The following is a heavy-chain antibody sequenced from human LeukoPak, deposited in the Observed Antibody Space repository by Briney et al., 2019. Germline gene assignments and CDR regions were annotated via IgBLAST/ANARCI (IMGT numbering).Heavy chain of an antibody. CDR3: AKDTYYDILTGSDAFDI. Sequence: GGSLRLSCAASGFTFSSYAMKWVRQAPGKGLEWVSLISGNGGSTYYADSVKGRFTISRDTSKNTLYLQMNSLRAEDTAVYYCAKDTYYDILTGSDAFDIWGHGTMVTVSS. D-gene: IGHD3-9*01. V-gene: IGHV3-23*01. J-gene: IGHJ3*02. CDR2: ISGNGGST. CDR1: GFTFSSYA.